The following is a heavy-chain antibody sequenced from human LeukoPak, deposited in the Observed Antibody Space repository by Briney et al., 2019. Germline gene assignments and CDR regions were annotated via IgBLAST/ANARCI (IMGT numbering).Heavy chain of an antibody. Sequence: GGSLRLSSAASGFTFSSYSMNWVRQAPGKGLEWVSSISSSSSYIYYADSVKGRFTISRDNAKNSLYLQMNSLRAEDTAVYYCARSRPPRGGSWFDPWGQGTLVTVSS. CDR1: GFTFSSYS. D-gene: IGHD3-10*01. CDR2: ISSSSSYI. J-gene: IGHJ5*02. V-gene: IGHV3-21*01. CDR3: ARSRPPRGGSWFDP.